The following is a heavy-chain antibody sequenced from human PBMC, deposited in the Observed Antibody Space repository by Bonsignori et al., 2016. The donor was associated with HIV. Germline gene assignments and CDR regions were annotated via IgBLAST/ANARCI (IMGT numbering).Heavy chain of an antibody. CDR1: GFTFSSYS. D-gene: IGHD3-22*01. CDR2: ISDSSSFI. Sequence: EVQLVESGGGLVKPGGSLRLSCAASGFTFSSYSINWVRQAPGKGLEWVSSISDSSSFIYYADSVKGRFTISRDNAKNSLYLQMNRLRAEDTAVYYCTREGITMIAPFDYWG. V-gene: IGHV3-21*01. J-gene: IGHJ4*01. CDR3: TREGITMIAPFDY.